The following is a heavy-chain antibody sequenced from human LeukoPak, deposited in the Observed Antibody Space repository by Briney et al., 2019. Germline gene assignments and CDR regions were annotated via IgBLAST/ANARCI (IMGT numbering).Heavy chain of an antibody. Sequence: GGSLRLSCAASGFTFSSYGMHWVRQAPGKGLEWVAVIWYDGSNKYYADSVKGRFTISRDNAKNSLYLQMNSLRAEDTALYYCARAGITDAFDIWGQGTMVTVSS. D-gene: IGHD3-10*01. CDR2: IWYDGSNK. CDR1: GFTFSSYG. V-gene: IGHV3-33*01. J-gene: IGHJ3*02. CDR3: ARAGITDAFDI.